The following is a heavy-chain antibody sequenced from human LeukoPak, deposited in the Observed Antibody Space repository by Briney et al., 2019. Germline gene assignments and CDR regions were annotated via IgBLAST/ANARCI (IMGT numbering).Heavy chain of an antibody. CDR3: ARDRDYGANPGFDY. Sequence: GGSLRLSCAASGFTFSSYAMHWVRQAPGKGLEWVAVISYDGSNKYYADSVKGRFTISRDNSKNTLYLQMNSLRAEDTAVYYCARDRDYGANPGFDYWGQGTLVTVSS. CDR2: ISYDGSNK. D-gene: IGHD4-23*01. V-gene: IGHV3-30-3*01. J-gene: IGHJ4*02. CDR1: GFTFSSYA.